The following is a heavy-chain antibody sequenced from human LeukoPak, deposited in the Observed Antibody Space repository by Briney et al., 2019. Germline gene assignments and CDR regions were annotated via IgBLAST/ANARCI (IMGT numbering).Heavy chain of an antibody. V-gene: IGHV3-53*01. D-gene: IGHD5-24*01. CDR2: LYGGGNT. J-gene: IGHJ4*02. Sequence: GGSLRLSCTASGFNVSNNYMAWVRLPPGKGLEWVSVLYGGGNTYYADSVKGRFTISRDNSKNTVYLRLNSLRAEDTAVYYCARQLATELDFWGQGTLVTVSS. CDR1: GFNVSNNY. CDR3: ARQLATELDF.